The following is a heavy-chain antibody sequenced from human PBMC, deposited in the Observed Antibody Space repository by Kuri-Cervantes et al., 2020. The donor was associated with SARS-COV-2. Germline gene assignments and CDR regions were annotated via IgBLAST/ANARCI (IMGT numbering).Heavy chain of an antibody. CDR2: IYQAGST. CDR3: ARPDSSGYYFDY. V-gene: IGHV4-30-2*03. D-gene: IGHD3-22*01. Sequence: SETLSLTCAVSGYSISSGGYSWSWIRQPPGKGLEWIGSIYQAGSTFYNPSLESRATISLDTSNNQFSLKLSSVTAADTAVYYCARPDSSGYYFDYWGQGTLVTVSS. CDR1: GYSISSGGYS. J-gene: IGHJ4*02.